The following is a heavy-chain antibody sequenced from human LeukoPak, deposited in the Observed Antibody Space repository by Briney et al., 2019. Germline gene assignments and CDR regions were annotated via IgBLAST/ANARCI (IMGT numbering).Heavy chain of an antibody. J-gene: IGHJ4*02. CDR2: IYHSGST. V-gene: IGHV4-38-2*02. CDR1: GYSISSGYY. D-gene: IGHD1-26*01. Sequence: SQTLSLTCTVSGYSISSGYYWGWIRQPPGKGLEWIGSIYHSGSTYYNPSLKSRVTISVDTSKNQFSLKLSSVTAADTAVYYCARDLPLYSGSYDLAYWGQGTLVTVSS. CDR3: ARDLPLYSGSYDLAY.